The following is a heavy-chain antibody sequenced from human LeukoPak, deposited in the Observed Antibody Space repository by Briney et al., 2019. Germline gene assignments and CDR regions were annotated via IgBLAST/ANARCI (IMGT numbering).Heavy chain of an antibody. CDR3: AREADYYDSSGYYYIHYFDY. CDR1: GFTFSSYA. Sequence: GGSLRLSCAASGFTFSSYAMHWFRQAPGKGLEWVAVISYDGSNKYYADSVKGRFTISRDNSKNTLYLQMNSLRAEDTAVYYCAREADYYDSSGYYYIHYFDYWGQGTLVTVSS. V-gene: IGHV3-30-3*01. J-gene: IGHJ4*02. D-gene: IGHD3-22*01. CDR2: ISYDGSNK.